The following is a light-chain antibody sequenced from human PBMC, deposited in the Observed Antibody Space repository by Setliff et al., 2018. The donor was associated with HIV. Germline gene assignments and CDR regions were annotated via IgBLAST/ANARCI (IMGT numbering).Light chain of an antibody. V-gene: IGLV2-14*01. CDR1: SSDVGGYNY. Sequence: QSALTQPASVSGSPGQSITISCTGTSSDVGGYNYVSWYQQHPGKAPKLMIYDVSKRPSGVSDRFSGSKSGNTASLTISGLQAEDDEPDYYCASYTSSSTYVFGTGTKAPS. CDR2: DVS. CDR3: ASYTSSSTYV. J-gene: IGLJ1*01.